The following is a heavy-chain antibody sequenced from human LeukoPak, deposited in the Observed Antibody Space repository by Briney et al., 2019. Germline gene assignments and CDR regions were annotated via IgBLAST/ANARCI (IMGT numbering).Heavy chain of an antibody. V-gene: IGHV1-69*04. Sequence: ASVKVSGKPSGGTLTSYPIIWLRQAPGQGLSWMERIIPILGIANYAQKFKGRVTITADKSTSTAYLELSSLRSEDTAVYYCARVTYYYDSGEDNWFDPWGQGTLVTVSS. D-gene: IGHD3-22*01. CDR2: IIPILGIA. J-gene: IGHJ5*02. CDR1: GGTLTSYP. CDR3: ARVTYYYDSGEDNWFDP.